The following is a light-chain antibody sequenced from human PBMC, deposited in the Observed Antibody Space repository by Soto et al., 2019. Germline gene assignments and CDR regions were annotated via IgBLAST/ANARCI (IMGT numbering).Light chain of an antibody. Sequence: EIVLTQSPATLSLSPGERATLSCRASQSVSSYLAWYQQKPGQAPRLLLYDASNRATGIPARFSGSGSGTDFTLTTSSLEPEDFAVYYCQQRSNWPLTFGGGTKVEIK. J-gene: IGKJ4*01. CDR1: QSVSSY. V-gene: IGKV3-11*01. CDR3: QQRSNWPLT. CDR2: DAS.